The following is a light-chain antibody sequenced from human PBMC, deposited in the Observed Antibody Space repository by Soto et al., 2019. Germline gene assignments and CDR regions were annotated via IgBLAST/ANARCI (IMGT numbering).Light chain of an antibody. CDR2: EVS. Sequence: QSALTQPASVSGSPGQSITISCTRTSSDVGGYNYVSWYQQHPDKAPKLMIYEVSNRPSGVSNRFSGSKSGNTASLTISGLQAEDEANYYCSSYTSNNTVVFGGGTQLTVL. V-gene: IGLV2-14*01. J-gene: IGLJ2*01. CDR3: SSYTSNNTVV. CDR1: SSDVGGYNY.